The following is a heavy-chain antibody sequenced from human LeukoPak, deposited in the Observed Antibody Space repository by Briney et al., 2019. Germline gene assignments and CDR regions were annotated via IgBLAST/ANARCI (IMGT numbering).Heavy chain of an antibody. D-gene: IGHD3-22*01. CDR3: ARVFRLYYDSSGQIPFDP. CDR2: INPSGGST. V-gene: IGHV1-46*01. J-gene: IGHJ5*02. CDR1: GYTFTNYY. Sequence: GASVKVSCKASGYTFTNYYIHWVRQAPGQGLEWMGIINPSGGSTIYAQNFQGRVTMTRDMSTFTVYMELSSLRSEDTAVYYCARVFRLYYDSSGQIPFDPWGQGTLVTVSS.